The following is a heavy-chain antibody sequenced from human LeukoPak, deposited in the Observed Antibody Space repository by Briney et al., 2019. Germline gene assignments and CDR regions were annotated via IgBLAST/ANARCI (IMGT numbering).Heavy chain of an antibody. CDR1: GGSISSSAYH. CDR2: INYGGNT. Sequence: PSETLSLTCTASGGSISSSAYHWGWIRRPPGKGLEWIGTINYGGNTYYNLSLKSRVIIFLDTSKNQFSLKLSSVTAADTAVYYCARLWSTSCKGGSCPHQPNYWGQGTRVTVPS. J-gene: IGHJ4*02. V-gene: IGHV4-39*01. D-gene: IGHD2-15*01. CDR3: ARLWSTSCKGGSCPHQPNY.